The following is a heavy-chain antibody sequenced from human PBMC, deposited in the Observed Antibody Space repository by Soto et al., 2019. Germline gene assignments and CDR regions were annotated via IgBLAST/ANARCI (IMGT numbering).Heavy chain of an antibody. V-gene: IGHV3-33*01. D-gene: IGHD3-22*01. CDR2: IWNDGSNE. J-gene: IGHJ4*02. CDR3: ARDQTDSGGYSDS. CDR1: GFTFRSYG. Sequence: PGGSLILSCEASGFTFRSYGMHWVRQAPGKGLEWVAIIWNDGSNEYYADSVKGRFTISRDNSKNTLYLQVSNLRAEDTAVYFCARDQTDSGGYSDSWGQGTLVTVSS.